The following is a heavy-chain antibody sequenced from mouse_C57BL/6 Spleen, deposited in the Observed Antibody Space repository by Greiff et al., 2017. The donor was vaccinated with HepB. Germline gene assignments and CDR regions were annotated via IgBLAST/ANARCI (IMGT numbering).Heavy chain of an antibody. CDR3: AREGWLLGAY. CDR1: GYAFSSSW. V-gene: IGHV1-82*01. J-gene: IGHJ3*01. CDR2: IYPGDGDT. D-gene: IGHD2-3*01. Sequence: QVQLQQSGPELVKPGASVKISCKASGYAFSSSWMNWVKQRPGKGLEWIGRIYPGDGDTNYNGKFKGKATLTADKSSSTAYMQLSSLTSEDSAVYYCAREGWLLGAYWGQGTLVTVSA.